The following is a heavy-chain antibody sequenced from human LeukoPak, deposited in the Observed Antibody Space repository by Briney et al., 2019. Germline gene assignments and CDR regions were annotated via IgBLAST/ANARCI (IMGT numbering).Heavy chain of an antibody. Sequence: SETLSLTCTVSGGSISSSSYYWGWIRQPPGKGLEWIGSVYYSGSTYYNPSLKSRVTISVDTSKNQFSLKLSSVTAADTAVYYCARVKVIGHGIRTTFSAFDYWGQGTLVTVSS. V-gene: IGHV4-39*01. D-gene: IGHD2/OR15-2a*01. CDR1: GGSISSSSYY. CDR2: VYYSGST. CDR3: ARVKVIGHGIRTTFSAFDY. J-gene: IGHJ4*02.